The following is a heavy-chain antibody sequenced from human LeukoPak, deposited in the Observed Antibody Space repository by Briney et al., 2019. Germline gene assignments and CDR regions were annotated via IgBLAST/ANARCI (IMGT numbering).Heavy chain of an antibody. CDR3: AREWGYGDPFGFFDY. D-gene: IGHD4-17*01. CDR1: GFTFSSYE. Sequence: GGSLRLSCAASGFTFSSYEMNWVRQAPGKGLEWVAVIWYDENNKYYTDSVEGRFTISRDNSKNTLYLQMNSLRAEDTAVYYCAREWGYGDPFGFFDYWGQGTLVTVSS. J-gene: IGHJ4*02. CDR2: IWYDENNK. V-gene: IGHV3-33*08.